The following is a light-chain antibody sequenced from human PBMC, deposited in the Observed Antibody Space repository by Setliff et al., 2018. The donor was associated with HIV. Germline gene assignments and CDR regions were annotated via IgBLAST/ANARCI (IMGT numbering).Light chain of an antibody. CDR2: SNN. V-gene: IGLV1-44*01. J-gene: IGLJ1*01. Sequence: QSVLTQPPSASGTPGQRVTISCSGSSSNIGSNTVNWYKQLPGTAPKLLMYSNNQRPSGVPARFSGSKSGTSASLAISGLQSEDEADYYCAVWDDILNAFFVFGTGTKVTVL. CDR3: AVWDDILNAFFV. CDR1: SSNIGSNT.